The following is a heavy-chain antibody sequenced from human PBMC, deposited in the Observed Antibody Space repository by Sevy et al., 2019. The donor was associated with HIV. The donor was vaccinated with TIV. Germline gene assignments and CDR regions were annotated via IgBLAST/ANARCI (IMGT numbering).Heavy chain of an antibody. V-gene: IGHV3-33*01. CDR1: GFTFSSYG. Sequence: GGSLRLSCAASGFTFSSYGMHWVRQAPGKGLDWVAVIWYDGSNIYYADSVQVRFTISRDNSKNTLYLQMTSLRDDDTAVYYCARVNAPPRRAYLSSWIDYWGQGTLVTVSS. CDR2: IWYDGSNI. D-gene: IGHD6-13*01. J-gene: IGHJ4*02. CDR3: ARVNAPPRRAYLSSWIDY.